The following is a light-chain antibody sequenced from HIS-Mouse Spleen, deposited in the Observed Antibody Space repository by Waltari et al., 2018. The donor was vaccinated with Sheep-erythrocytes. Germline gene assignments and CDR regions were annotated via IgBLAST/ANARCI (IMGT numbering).Light chain of an antibody. Sequence: QSALTQPPSASGSPGQSVTISCTGTSSDVGGYNYVSWYQQHPGKAPKLMIYGVSKRPSGVPDGFSGSKSGNTASLTVSGLQAEDEADYYCSSYAGSNNWVFGGGTKLTVL. CDR1: SSDVGGYNY. CDR3: SSYAGSNNWV. J-gene: IGLJ3*02. V-gene: IGLV2-8*01. CDR2: GVS.